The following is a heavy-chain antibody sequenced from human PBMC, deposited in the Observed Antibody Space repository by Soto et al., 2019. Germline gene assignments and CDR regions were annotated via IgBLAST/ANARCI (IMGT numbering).Heavy chain of an antibody. Sequence: QVQLVESGGGVVQPGRSLRLSCAASGFTFSSYGMHWVRQAPGKGLEWVAVISYDGGIQYYADSAKGRFTISRDNSKNTLFLQMNSLRPEDTAVYYCEKEGIPLAGTGLDYWGQGTLVTVSS. D-gene: IGHD6-19*01. CDR1: GFTFSSYG. CDR3: EKEGIPLAGTGLDY. J-gene: IGHJ4*02. CDR2: ISYDGGIQ. V-gene: IGHV3-30*18.